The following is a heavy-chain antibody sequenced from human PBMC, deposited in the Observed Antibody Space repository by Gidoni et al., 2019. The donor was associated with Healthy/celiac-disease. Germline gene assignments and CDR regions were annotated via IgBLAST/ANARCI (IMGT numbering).Heavy chain of an antibody. V-gene: IGHV1-46*01. Sequence: QVQLVQSGAEVKKPGASVKVSCKASGYTFTSYYLHWVRQAPGQGLEWMGIINPSGGSTSYAQKFQGRVTMTRDTSTSTVYMELSSLRSEDTAVYYCARDRWYRDSGSYRLSENYYYGMDVWGQGTTVTVSS. J-gene: IGHJ6*02. D-gene: IGHD1-26*01. CDR1: GYTFTSYY. CDR2: INPSGGST. CDR3: ARDRWYRDSGSYRLSENYYYGMDV.